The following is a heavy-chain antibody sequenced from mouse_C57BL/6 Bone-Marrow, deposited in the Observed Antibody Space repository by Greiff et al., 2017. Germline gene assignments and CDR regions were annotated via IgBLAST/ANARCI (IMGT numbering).Heavy chain of an antibody. CDR2: IDPANGNT. D-gene: IGHD1-1*01. CDR3: ARLLRRYAMDY. V-gene: IGHV14-3*01. Sequence: EVNVVESVAELVRPGASVKLSCTASGFNIKNTYMHWVKQRPEQGLEWIGRIDPANGNTKYAPKFQGKATITADTSSNTAYLQLSSLTTEDTAIYYCARLLRRYAMDYWGQGTSVTVSS. CDR1: GFNIKNTY. J-gene: IGHJ4*01.